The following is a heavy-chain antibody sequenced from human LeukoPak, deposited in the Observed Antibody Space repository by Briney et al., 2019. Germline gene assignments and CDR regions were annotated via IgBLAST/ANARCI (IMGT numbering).Heavy chain of an antibody. J-gene: IGHJ5*02. D-gene: IGHD3-22*01. CDR3: ARWGPLTDYYDCHAFDP. CDR2: ISSSSRYI. CDR1: GFTFSSYS. V-gene: IGHV3-21*04. Sequence: GGSLRLSCAASGFTFSSYSMNWVRQAPGKGLEWVSSISSSSRYIYYADSVKGRFTISRDNAKNSLYLQMNSLRAEDTAVYYCARWGPLTDYYDCHAFDPWGQGTLVTVSS.